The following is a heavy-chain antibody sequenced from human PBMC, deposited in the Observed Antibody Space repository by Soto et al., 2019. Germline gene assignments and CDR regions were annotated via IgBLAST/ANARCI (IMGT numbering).Heavy chain of an antibody. V-gene: IGHV1-69*13. CDR1: GGTFSSCA. D-gene: IGHD6-19*01. Sequence: ASVKVSCKASGGTFSSCAISWVRQAPGQGLEWMGGIIPIFGTANHAQKFQGRVTITADESTSTAYMELSSLRSEDTAVYYCARDREYSSGWYPPGDYWGQGTLVTVSS. CDR3: ARDREYSSGWYPPGDY. J-gene: IGHJ4*02. CDR2: IIPIFGTA.